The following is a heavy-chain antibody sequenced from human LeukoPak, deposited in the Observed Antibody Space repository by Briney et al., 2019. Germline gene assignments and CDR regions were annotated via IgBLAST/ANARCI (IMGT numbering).Heavy chain of an antibody. Sequence: PSETLSLTCAVYGGSFSGYYWSWIRQPPGKGLEWIGEINHSGSTNYNPSLKSRVTISVDTSKNQFSLKLSSVTAADTAVYYCARGRSSSWYAPPDYWGQGTLVTVSS. CDR2: INHSGST. CDR3: ARGRSSSWYAPPDY. V-gene: IGHV4-34*01. CDR1: GGSFSGYY. J-gene: IGHJ4*02. D-gene: IGHD6-13*01.